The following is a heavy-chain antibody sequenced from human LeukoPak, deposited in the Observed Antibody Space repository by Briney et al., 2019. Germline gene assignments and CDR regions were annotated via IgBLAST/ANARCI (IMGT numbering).Heavy chain of an antibody. CDR1: GYTFTSYG. J-gene: IGHJ6*03. CDR2: ISAYNGNT. V-gene: IGHV1-18*01. D-gene: IGHD1-26*01. CDR3: ATNPPQYSGSSYYYYFYMDV. Sequence: ASVKVSCKASGYTFTSYGVSWVRQAPGQGLEWMGWISAYNGNTNYAQNVQGRVTMTTDTSTDTAYMELRSLRSDDTAVYYCATNPPQYSGSSYYYYFYMDVWGKGTAVTISS.